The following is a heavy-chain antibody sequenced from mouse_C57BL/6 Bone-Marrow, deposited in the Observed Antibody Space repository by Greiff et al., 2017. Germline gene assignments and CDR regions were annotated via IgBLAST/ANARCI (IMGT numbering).Heavy chain of an antibody. CDR2: IHPNSGST. CDR1: GYTFTSYW. D-gene: IGHD1-1*01. CDR3: ARYCYGAMDY. V-gene: IGHV1-64*01. Sequence: QVHVKQPGAELVKPGASVKLSCKASGYTFTSYWMHWVKQRPGQGLEWIGMIHPNSGSTNYNEKFKSKATLTVDKSSSTAYMRLSSLTSEDSAVYYCARYCYGAMDYWGQGTSVTVSS. J-gene: IGHJ4*01.